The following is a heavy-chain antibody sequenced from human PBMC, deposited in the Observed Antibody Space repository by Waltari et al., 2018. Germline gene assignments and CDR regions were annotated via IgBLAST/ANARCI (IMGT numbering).Heavy chain of an antibody. J-gene: IGHJ4*02. CDR1: GFTFSSYA. CDR3: AGSIAAALYYFDY. Sequence: EVQLLESGGGLVQPGGSLRLSCAASGFTFSSYAMSWVRQALGKGLEWVSVIYSGGSTYYADSVKGRFTISRDNSKNTLYLQMNSLRAEDTAVYYCAGSIAAALYYFDYWGQGTLVTVSS. CDR2: IYSGGST. D-gene: IGHD6-13*01. V-gene: IGHV3-23*03.